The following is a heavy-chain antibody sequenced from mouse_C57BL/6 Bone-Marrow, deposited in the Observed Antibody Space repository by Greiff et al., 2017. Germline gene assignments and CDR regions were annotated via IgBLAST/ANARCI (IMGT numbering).Heavy chain of an antibody. D-gene: IGHD1-1*01. J-gene: IGHJ4*01. CDR1: GFTFSSYA. Sequence: DVKLVESGEGLVKPGGSLKLSCAASGFTFSSYAMSWVRQTPEKRLEWVAYISSGGDYIYYADTVKGRFTLSRDNARNTLYLQMSSLKSEDTAMXYCTRGYYGSVYYYAMDYWGQGTSVTVSS. CDR2: ISSGGDYI. CDR3: TRGYYGSVYYYAMDY. V-gene: IGHV5-9-1*02.